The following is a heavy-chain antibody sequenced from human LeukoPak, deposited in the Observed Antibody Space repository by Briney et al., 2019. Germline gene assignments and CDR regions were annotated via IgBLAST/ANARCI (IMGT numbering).Heavy chain of an antibody. V-gene: IGHV3-30-3*01. CDR3: AFGEYQLLPYF. J-gene: IGHJ4*02. D-gene: IGHD2-2*01. Sequence: GGSLRLSCAASGFTFSSYAMHWVRQAPGKGLEWVSVISYDGSNKYYADSVKGRFTISRDNSKNTLYLQMNSLRAEDTAVYYCAFGEYQLLPYFWGQGTLVTVSS. CDR1: GFTFSSYA. CDR2: ISYDGSNK.